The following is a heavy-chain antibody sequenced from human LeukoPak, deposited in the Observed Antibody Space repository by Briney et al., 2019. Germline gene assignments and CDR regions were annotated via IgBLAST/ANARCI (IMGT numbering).Heavy chain of an antibody. V-gene: IGHV7-4-1*02. CDR3: ASLGVGATAKVAFDI. CDR2: INTNTGNP. CDR1: GYTFTSYA. D-gene: IGHD1-26*01. Sequence: ASVKVSCKASGYTFTSYAMNWVRQAPGQGLEWMGWINTNTGNPTYAQGFTGRFVFSLDTSVSTAYLQISGLKAEGTAVYYCASLGVGATAKVAFDIWGQGTMVIVSS. J-gene: IGHJ3*02.